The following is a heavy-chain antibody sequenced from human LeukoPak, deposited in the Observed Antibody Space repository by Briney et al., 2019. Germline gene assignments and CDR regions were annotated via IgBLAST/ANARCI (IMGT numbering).Heavy chain of an antibody. CDR2: VKENGNEQ. J-gene: IGHJ3*02. D-gene: IGHD1-26*01. V-gene: IGHV3-7*01. CDR3: ARGPGDFDASDI. CDR1: GFNFNGYW. Sequence: QPGGSLRLCCAASGFNFNGYWMSCVRQAPGKGPEWVAHVKENGNEQYYADSVEGRFTISRDNVKRSPFLQMNNLRVEDTAVYYCARGPGDFDASDIWGQGTMVTVSS.